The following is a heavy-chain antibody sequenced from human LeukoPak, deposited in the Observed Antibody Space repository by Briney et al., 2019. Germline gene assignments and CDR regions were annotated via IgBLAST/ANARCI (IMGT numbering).Heavy chain of an antibody. Sequence: PGRSLRLSCAASGFTFSSYGMHWVRQAPGKGLEWVAVISYDGSNKCYADSVKGRFTISRDNSKNTLYLQMNSLRAEDTAVYYCAKIGSIAAAGTPSFDYWGQGTLVTVSS. V-gene: IGHV3-30*18. D-gene: IGHD6-13*01. CDR2: ISYDGSNK. J-gene: IGHJ4*02. CDR1: GFTFSSYG. CDR3: AKIGSIAAAGTPSFDY.